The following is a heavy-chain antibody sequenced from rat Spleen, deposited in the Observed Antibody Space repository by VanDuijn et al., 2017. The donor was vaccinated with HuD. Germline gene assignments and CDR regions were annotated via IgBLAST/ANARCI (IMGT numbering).Heavy chain of an antibody. J-gene: IGHJ2*01. CDR2: ISNSGSP. D-gene: IGHD1-10*01. Sequence: EVQLQESGPGLVKPSQSLSLTCSVTDYSITSNYWGWIRKFPGNKMEWMGYISNSGSPSYNPSLKSRISITRDTSKNQFFLQVNSVTTEDTATYYCARDNNYKAYWGQGVMVTVSS. CDR1: DYSITSNY. V-gene: IGHV3-1*01. CDR3: ARDNNYKAY.